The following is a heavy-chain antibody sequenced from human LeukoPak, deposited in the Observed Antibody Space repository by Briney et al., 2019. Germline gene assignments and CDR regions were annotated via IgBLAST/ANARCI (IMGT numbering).Heavy chain of an antibody. CDR1: GFSFSSYG. CDR3: AKDPYSCSFDY. D-gene: IGHD2-2*01. CDR2: IRYDGSHK. V-gene: IGHV3-30*02. Sequence: GGSLRLSCAASGFSFSSYGMHWVRQAPGKGLEWVAFIRYDGSHKYYADSVKGRFTISRDNSKNTLYLQMNSLRAEDTAVYYCAKDPYSCSFDYWGQGTLVTVSS. J-gene: IGHJ4*02.